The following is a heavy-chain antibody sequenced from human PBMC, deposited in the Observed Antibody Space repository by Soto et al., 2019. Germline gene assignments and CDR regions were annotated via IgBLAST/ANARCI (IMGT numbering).Heavy chain of an antibody. CDR3: AGGYYYDSSGYLAFDI. CDR2: IYSGGST. J-gene: IGHJ3*02. Sequence: PGGSLRLSCAASGFTVSSNYMSWVRQAPGKGLEWVSVIYSGGSTYYADSVKGRFTISRDNSKNTLYLQMNSPRAEDTAVYYCAGGYYYDSSGYLAFDIWGQGTMVTVS. V-gene: IGHV3-53*01. CDR1: GFTVSSNY. D-gene: IGHD3-22*01.